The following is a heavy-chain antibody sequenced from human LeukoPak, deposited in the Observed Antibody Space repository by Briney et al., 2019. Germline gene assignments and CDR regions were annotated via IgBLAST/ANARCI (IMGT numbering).Heavy chain of an antibody. Sequence: ASVKVSCKASGYTFTSYGISWGRQGPGQGLEWMGGISAYNGNTNYAQKLQGRVTMTTDTSTSTAYMQLRSLRSDDTAVYYCAKGKWVNWFDPWGQGTLVTVSS. J-gene: IGHJ5*02. CDR1: GYTFTSYG. V-gene: IGHV1-18*01. D-gene: IGHD1-26*01. CDR3: AKGKWVNWFDP. CDR2: ISAYNGNT.